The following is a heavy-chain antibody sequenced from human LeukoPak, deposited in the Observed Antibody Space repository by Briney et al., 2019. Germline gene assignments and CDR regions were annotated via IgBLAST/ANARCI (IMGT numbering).Heavy chain of an antibody. CDR3: ERVSERVATFDY. V-gene: IGHV4-38-2*02. CDR2: TSHSGST. Sequence: PSETLSLTCTVSGYSISTTYYVGWIRPPPGEGLEGIAATSHSGSTYYTQSLRRRLTISLDTSKNQFSLKMTSVTAADTAIYECERVSERVATFDYWGQGAPVTVSS. J-gene: IGHJ4*02. D-gene: IGHD1-1*01. CDR1: GYSISTTYY.